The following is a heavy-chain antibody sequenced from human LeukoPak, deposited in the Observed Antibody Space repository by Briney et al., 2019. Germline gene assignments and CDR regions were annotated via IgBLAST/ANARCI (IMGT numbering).Heavy chain of an antibody. Sequence: GGSLRLSCAASGFTLSTYAMSWVRQTPGKGLEWVAATSSSDAGTYHADSVRGRFTISRDNSKNTLYLQMNSLRAEDTAMYYCARGSSSPWFDPWGQGTLVTVSS. CDR1: GFTLSTYA. V-gene: IGHV3-23*01. CDR3: ARGSSSPWFDP. CDR2: TSSSDAGT. J-gene: IGHJ5*02. D-gene: IGHD6-6*01.